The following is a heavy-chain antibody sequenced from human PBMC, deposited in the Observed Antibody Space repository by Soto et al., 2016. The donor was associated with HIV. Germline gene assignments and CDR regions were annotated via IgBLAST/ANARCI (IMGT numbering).Heavy chain of an antibody. CDR1: GFTFSSYA. D-gene: IGHD1-26*01. J-gene: IGHJ3*02. CDR3: AKDLRGPVWELEAVNAFDI. Sequence: EVQLLESGGGLVQPGGSLRLSCTASGFTFSSYAMSWVRQAPGKGLEWVSAISGSGGSTYYADSVKGRFTISRDNSKNTLYLQMNSLRAEDTAVYYCAKDLRGPVWELEAVNAFDIWGQGTMVTVSS. CDR2: ISGSGGST. V-gene: IGHV3-23*01.